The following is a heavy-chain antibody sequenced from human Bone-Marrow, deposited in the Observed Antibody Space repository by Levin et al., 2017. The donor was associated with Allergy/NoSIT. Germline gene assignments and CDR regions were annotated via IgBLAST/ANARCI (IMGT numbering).Heavy chain of an antibody. CDR3: AGLRGLWAY. Sequence: LSLTCAVSGFTFSRNAMHWVRQAPGKGLEWVAFISYDGSNKYYADSVKGRFTISRDNSKNTLYLQMNSLRVEDTAVYYCAGLRGLWAYWGQGTLVTVSS. D-gene: IGHD2-21*01. J-gene: IGHJ4*02. CDR1: GFTFSRNA. CDR2: ISYDGSNK. V-gene: IGHV3-30-3*01.